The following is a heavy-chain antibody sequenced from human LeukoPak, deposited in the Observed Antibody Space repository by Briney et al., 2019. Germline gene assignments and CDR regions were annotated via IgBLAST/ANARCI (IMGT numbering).Heavy chain of an antibody. D-gene: IGHD1-26*01. CDR3: ARERGSSFDY. V-gene: IGHV3-48*03. CDR2: ISSNGNTI. Sequence: PGGSLRLSCAASGFTFSGYEMNWVRQAPGKGLEWVSYISSNGNTIDCADSVKGRFTISRDNAKNSLYLQMKSLRAEDTAVYYCARERGSSFDYWGQGTLVTVSS. CDR1: GFTFSGYE. J-gene: IGHJ4*02.